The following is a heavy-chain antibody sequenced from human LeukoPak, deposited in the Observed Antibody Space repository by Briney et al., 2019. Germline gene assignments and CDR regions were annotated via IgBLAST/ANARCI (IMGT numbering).Heavy chain of an antibody. J-gene: IGHJ4*02. D-gene: IGHD3-22*01. CDR1: GGTFNSYA. V-gene: IGHV1-69*01. CDR3: AREVAYYYDSSGYYAPHVDY. Sequence: SEKLFCKACGGTFNSYANSWVRHARGQGLEWMGGIPPIFGTAIYAQKFQGTATITAHESTSTAYMELSTPTSEPTAVYYCAREVAYYYDSSGYYAPHVDYWGQGTLVTVSS. CDR2: IPPIFGTA.